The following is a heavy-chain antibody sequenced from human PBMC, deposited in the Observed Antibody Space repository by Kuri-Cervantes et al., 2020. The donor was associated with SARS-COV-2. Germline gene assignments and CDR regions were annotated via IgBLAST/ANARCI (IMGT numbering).Heavy chain of an antibody. Sequence: ASVKVSCKASGYTFTGYYMHWVRQAPGQGLEWMGWINPNSGGTNYAQKFQGRVTMTRDTSISTAYMELSRLRSDDTAVYYCARVQTLPAAISGTLSRGQCYYYYYYMDVWGKGTTVTVSS. V-gene: IGHV1-2*02. CDR2: INPNSGGT. CDR3: ARVQTLPAAISGTLSRGQCYYYYYYMDV. J-gene: IGHJ6*03. D-gene: IGHD2-2*01. CDR1: GYTFTGYY.